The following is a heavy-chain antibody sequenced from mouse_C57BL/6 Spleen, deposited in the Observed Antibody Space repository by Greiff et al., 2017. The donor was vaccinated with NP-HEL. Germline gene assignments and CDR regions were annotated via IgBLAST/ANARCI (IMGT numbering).Heavy chain of an antibody. Sequence: EVKLVESGGGLVKPGGSLKLSCAASGFTFSDYGMHWVRQAPEKGLEWVAYISSGSSTIYYADTVKGRFTISRDNAKNTLFLQMTSLRSEDTAMYYCASYDYDAGFAYWGQGTLVTVSA. CDR3: ASYDYDAGFAY. D-gene: IGHD2-4*01. J-gene: IGHJ3*01. CDR2: ISSGSSTI. V-gene: IGHV5-17*01. CDR1: GFTFSDYG.